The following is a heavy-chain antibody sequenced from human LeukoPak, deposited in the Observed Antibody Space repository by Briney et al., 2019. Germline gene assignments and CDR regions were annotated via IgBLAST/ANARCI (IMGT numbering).Heavy chain of an antibody. D-gene: IGHD6-6*01. Sequence: EASVIVSCTAFGYPFTIYPIHWARHAPGQRLEWMGWLNTGNGYTRYSQKFQGRVTFARDTSASTAYMEVSGLRSEDTAVYCCASLPLVDYWGQGTLVTVSS. CDR1: GYPFTIYP. V-gene: IGHV1-3*04. CDR3: ASLPLVDY. J-gene: IGHJ4*02. CDR2: LNTGNGYT.